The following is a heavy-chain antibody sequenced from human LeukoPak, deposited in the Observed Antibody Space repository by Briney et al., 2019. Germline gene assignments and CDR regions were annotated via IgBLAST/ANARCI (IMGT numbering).Heavy chain of an antibody. CDR1: GFTFSTYV. V-gene: IGHV3-64D*06. J-gene: IGHJ4*02. CDR3: VRGTGY. Sequence: GGSLRLSCSVSGFTFSTYVMHWVRQAPGKGLEYVSTINNNGDNTYYADSVKGRFTISRDNSKNTLYLQMSSLRADDTAVYYCVRGTGYWGEGTLVTVSS. CDR2: INNNGDNT.